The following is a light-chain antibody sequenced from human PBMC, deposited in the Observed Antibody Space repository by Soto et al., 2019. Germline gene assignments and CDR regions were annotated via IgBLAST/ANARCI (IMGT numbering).Light chain of an antibody. Sequence: QSALAQPASVSGSPGQSITISCTGSNSDICYYNFVSWYQKHPDKAPKLLIFGVTNRPSGISDRFSGSKSGATASLTISGLQAEDEADYYCSSYTTTNSLVFGTGTQLTVL. J-gene: IGLJ1*01. CDR1: NSDICYYNF. CDR2: GVT. V-gene: IGLV2-14*03. CDR3: SSYTTTNSLV.